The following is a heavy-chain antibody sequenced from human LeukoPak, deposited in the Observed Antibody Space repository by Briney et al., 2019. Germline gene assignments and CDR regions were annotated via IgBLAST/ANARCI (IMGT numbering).Heavy chain of an antibody. CDR1: GGSISSYY. CDR2: IYYSGST. D-gene: IGHD3-10*01. CDR3: ARGYGSGFLFDY. V-gene: IGHV4-59*01. J-gene: IGHJ4*02. Sequence: PSETLSLTCTVSGGSISSYYWSWIRQPPGKGLEWIGYIYYSGSTNYNPSLKSRVTISVDTSKNQFSLKLSSVTAADTAVYYCARGYGSGFLFDYWGQGTLVTVSS.